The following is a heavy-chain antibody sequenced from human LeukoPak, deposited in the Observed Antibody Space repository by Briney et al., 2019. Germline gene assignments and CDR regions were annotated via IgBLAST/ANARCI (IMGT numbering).Heavy chain of an antibody. J-gene: IGHJ4*02. CDR1: GYTFTSYG. CDR2: VSAYNGNT. V-gene: IGHV1-18*01. CDR3: ARGLPTGSAPYHFDY. Sequence: ASVKVSCKASGYTFTSYGISWVRQAPGQGLEWMGWVSAYNGNTNYAQKLQGRVTMTTDTSTSTAYMELRSLRSDDTAVYYCARGLPTGSAPYHFDYWGQGTLVTVSS. D-gene: IGHD3-16*01.